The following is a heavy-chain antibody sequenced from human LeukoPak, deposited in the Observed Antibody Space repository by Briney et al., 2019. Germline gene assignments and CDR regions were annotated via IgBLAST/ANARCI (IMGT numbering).Heavy chain of an antibody. V-gene: IGHV4-59*06. CDR2: IYYSGST. CDR1: GGSISSYY. CDR3: ARVWVVVVGPGAFDI. J-gene: IGHJ3*02. D-gene: IGHD3-22*01. Sequence: PSETLSLTCTVSGGSISSYYWSWIRQPPGKGLEWIGYIYYSGSTYYNPSLKSRVTISVDTSKNQFSLKLSSVTAADTAVYYCARVWVVVVGPGAFDIWGQGTMVTVSS.